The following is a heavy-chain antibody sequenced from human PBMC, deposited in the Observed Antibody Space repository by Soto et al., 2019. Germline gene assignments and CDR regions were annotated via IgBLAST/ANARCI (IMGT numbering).Heavy chain of an antibody. J-gene: IGHJ4*02. Sequence: GGSLRLSCAASGFTFSSYAMHWVRQAPGKGLEWVAVISYDGSNKYYADSVKGRFTISRDNSKNTLYLQMNSLRAEDTAVYYCARGGPYSSGWPFDYWGQGTLVTVSS. D-gene: IGHD6-19*01. V-gene: IGHV3-30-3*01. CDR2: ISYDGSNK. CDR1: GFTFSSYA. CDR3: ARGGPYSSGWPFDY.